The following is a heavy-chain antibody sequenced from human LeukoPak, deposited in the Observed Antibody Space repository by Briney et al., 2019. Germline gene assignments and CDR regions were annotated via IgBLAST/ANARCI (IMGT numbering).Heavy chain of an antibody. CDR3: ARTYYDILLLDY. CDR2: ISSSSSYT. J-gene: IGHJ4*02. CDR1: GFSFSDYY. Sequence: GGSLRLSCAASGFSFSDYYMSWIRQAPGKGLEWVSYISSSSSYTNYADSVKGRFTISRDNAKNSLYLQMNSLRAEDTAVYYCARTYYDILLLDYWGQGTLVTVSS. D-gene: IGHD3-9*01. V-gene: IGHV3-11*06.